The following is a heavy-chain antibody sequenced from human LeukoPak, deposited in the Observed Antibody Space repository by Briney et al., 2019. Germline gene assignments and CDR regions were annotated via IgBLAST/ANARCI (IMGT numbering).Heavy chain of an antibody. D-gene: IGHD6-6*01. Sequence: GGSLRLSCVASGFIFSSYSMNWVRQAPGKGLEWVSYISSSSGTISYADSVKGRFTISRDNAKNSLYLQMNSLRAEDTAVYYCARGQGSDYWGQGTLVIVSS. CDR3: ARGQGSDY. CDR2: ISSSSGTI. J-gene: IGHJ4*02. CDR1: GFIFSSYS. V-gene: IGHV3-48*01.